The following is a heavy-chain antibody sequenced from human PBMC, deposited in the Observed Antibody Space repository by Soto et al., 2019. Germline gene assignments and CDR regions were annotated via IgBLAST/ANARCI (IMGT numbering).Heavy chain of an antibody. V-gene: IGHV4-59*01. CDR3: ASPVPPMTMVTKQTSRDY. CDR1: GGSISSYY. D-gene: IGHD4-17*01. J-gene: IGHJ4*02. Sequence: SETLSLTCTVSGGSISSYYWSWIRQPPGKGLEWIGYIYYSGSTNYNPSLKSRVTISVDTSKNQFSLKLSSVTAADTAVYYCASPVPPMTMVTKQTSRDYWGQRTLVSVSS. CDR2: IYYSGST.